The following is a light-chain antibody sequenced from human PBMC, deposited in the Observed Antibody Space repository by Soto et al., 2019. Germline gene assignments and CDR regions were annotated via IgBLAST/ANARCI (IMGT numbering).Light chain of an antibody. CDR3: QQYGYSWS. CDR1: PGLSNEN. Sequence: EGVLTQSPSTLSLSPGERTTLSCRATPGLSNENLAWFQQKPGLAPRLLIYGASSRATGIPDRFSGSGSGTEFSLTISRLEPEDAAVYFCQQYGYSWSFGQGTKVQIK. J-gene: IGKJ1*01. CDR2: GAS. V-gene: IGKV3-20*01.